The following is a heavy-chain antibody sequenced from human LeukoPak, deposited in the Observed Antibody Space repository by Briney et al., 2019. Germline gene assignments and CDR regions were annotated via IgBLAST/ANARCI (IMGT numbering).Heavy chain of an antibody. CDR2: IHHSGSA. V-gene: IGHV4-30-4*01. D-gene: IGHD5-18*01. J-gene: IGHJ4*02. CDR3: ARDRAVDAGGIDF. CDR1: GDSISSGDFY. Sequence: SETLSLTCTVSGDSISSGDFYWSWVRQPPGKGLEWIAYIHHSGSAFYSRSLKGRVTISVDSSKNQFSLRLTSVTAADTAVYFCARDRAVDAGGIDFWGQGTLVTVSP.